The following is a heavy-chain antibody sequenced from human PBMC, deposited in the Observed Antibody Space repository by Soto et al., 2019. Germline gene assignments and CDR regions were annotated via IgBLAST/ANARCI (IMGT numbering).Heavy chain of an antibody. CDR3: ARGPPMVGSSWNEYFQH. D-gene: IGHD6-13*01. CDR1: GFSFSAYG. Sequence: GGSLRLSCAASGFSFSAYGMHWVRQAPGKGLEWVAVIWFDGSNKYYADSVKGRFTISRDNSKNTLYLQMNSLRAEDTAVYYCARGPPMVGSSWNEYFQHWGQGTLVTVSS. J-gene: IGHJ1*01. V-gene: IGHV3-33*01. CDR2: IWFDGSNK.